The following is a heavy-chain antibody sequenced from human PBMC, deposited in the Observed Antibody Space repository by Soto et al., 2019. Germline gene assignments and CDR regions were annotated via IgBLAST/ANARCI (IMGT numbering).Heavy chain of an antibody. CDR2: INQSGST. J-gene: IGHJ4*02. V-gene: IGHV4-39*07. CDR1: GDSISINNNY. D-gene: IGHD6-13*01. CDR3: ARTFYVAAAGLFDY. Sequence: PSETLSLTCTVSGDSISINNNYWSWIRQPPGEGLEWIGEINQSGSTNYNPSLKSRVTVSVDRSKIQFSLKLTSVTAADTAVYYCARTFYVAAAGLFDYWGQGALVTVSS.